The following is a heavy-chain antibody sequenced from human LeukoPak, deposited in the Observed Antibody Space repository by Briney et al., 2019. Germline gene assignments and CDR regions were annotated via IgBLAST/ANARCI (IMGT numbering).Heavy chain of an antibody. Sequence: PSETLSLTCAVYGGSFSGYYWSWVRQPPGKGLEWIGEISHSGSTNYNPSLKSRVTMSVDTSKNQFSLKLSSVTAADTAVYYCARELGSIDYWGQGTLVTVSS. CDR1: GGSFSGYY. V-gene: IGHV4-34*01. J-gene: IGHJ4*02. CDR3: ARELGSIDY. D-gene: IGHD3-10*01. CDR2: ISHSGST.